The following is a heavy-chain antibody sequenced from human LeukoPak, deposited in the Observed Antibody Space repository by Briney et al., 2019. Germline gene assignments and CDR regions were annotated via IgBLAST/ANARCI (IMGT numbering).Heavy chain of an antibody. J-gene: IGHJ4*02. Sequence: GGSLRLSCAASGFTFSSYGMHWVRQAPGKGLEWVAFMRYDGSNKYYADSVKGRFTISRDNSKNTLYLQMNSLRAEDTAVYYCAKNRGQWLVPPNFDYWGQGTLVTVSS. D-gene: IGHD6-19*01. CDR3: AKNRGQWLVPPNFDY. CDR2: MRYDGSNK. V-gene: IGHV3-30*02. CDR1: GFTFSSYG.